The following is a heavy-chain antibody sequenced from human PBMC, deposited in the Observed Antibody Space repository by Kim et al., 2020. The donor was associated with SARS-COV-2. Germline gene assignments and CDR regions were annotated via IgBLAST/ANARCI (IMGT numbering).Heavy chain of an antibody. J-gene: IGHJ6*03. D-gene: IGHD2-2*02. CDR2: IYYSGST. CDR3: AGAIVVVPAAIRWATEGYYYMDV. CDR1: GGSISSYY. Sequence: SETLSLTCTVSGGSISSYYWSWIRQPPGKGLEWIGYIYYSGSTNYNPSLKSRVTISVDTSKNQFSLKMSSVTAADTAVYYCAGAIVVVPAAIRWATEGYYYMDVGGKGTTVTVSS. V-gene: IGHV4-59*01.